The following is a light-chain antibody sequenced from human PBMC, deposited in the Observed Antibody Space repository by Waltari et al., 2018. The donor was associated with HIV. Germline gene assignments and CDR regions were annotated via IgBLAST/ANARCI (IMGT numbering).Light chain of an antibody. CDR2: GAS. Sequence: EIVMTQSPATLSVSPGERAPLSCRASQSISTNLAWYQQKPGQAPRLLIYGASTRATDIPVRFSGSGSGTDFTLTISSLQSEDFAVYYCQQYNNWPRTFGQGTNVEIK. J-gene: IGKJ1*01. CDR1: QSISTN. V-gene: IGKV3-15*01. CDR3: QQYNNWPRT.